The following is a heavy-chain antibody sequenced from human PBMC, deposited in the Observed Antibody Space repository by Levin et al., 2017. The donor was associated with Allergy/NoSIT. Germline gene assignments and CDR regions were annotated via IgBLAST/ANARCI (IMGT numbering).Heavy chain of an antibody. J-gene: IGHJ4*02. CDR2: IKRNTDGATT. Sequence: GGSLRLSCMASGFPFNEAWMSWVRQAPGQGLEWVGLIKRNTDGATTDYAAPVKGRFTLSRDDSKNTLYLQMNSLKPEDTAVYYCITGQGRTHFDYWGQGTQVTVSS. CDR1: GFPFNEAW. D-gene: IGHD3/OR15-3a*01. V-gene: IGHV3-15*01. CDR3: ITGQGRTHFDY.